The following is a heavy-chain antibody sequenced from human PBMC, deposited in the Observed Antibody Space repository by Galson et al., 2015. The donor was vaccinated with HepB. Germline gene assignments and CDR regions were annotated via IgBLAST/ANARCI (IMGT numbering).Heavy chain of an antibody. CDR1: GFTFSSYA. D-gene: IGHD3-22*01. CDR2: ISGSGGST. V-gene: IGHV3-23*01. Sequence: SLRLSCAASGFTFSSYAMSWVRQAPGKGLEWVSAISGSGGSTYYADSVKGRFTISRDNSKNTLYLQMNSLRAEDTAVYYCAKDPAGITMIVVQPGRAHNDAFDIWGQGTMVTVSS. CDR3: AKDPAGITMIVVQPGRAHNDAFDI. J-gene: IGHJ3*02.